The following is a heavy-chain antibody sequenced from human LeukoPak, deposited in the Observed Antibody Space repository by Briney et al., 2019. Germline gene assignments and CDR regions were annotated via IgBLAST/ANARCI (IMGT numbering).Heavy chain of an antibody. J-gene: IGHJ4*02. D-gene: IGHD2-15*01. CDR3: ARVTEYCSGGRCYTYFDY. CDR1: GGSMSNYY. V-gene: IGHV4-4*08. CDR2: IYSSGST. Sequence: SETLSLTCTVSGGSMSNYYWGCIRQPLGKGLEWIGYIYSSGSTNYDPSLKSRVTISIDTSKKQFSLKLRSVTAADTAVYYCARVTEYCSGGRCYTYFDYWGQGTLVTVSS.